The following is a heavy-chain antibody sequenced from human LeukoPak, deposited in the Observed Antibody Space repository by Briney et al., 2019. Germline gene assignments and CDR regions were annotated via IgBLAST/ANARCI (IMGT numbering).Heavy chain of an antibody. CDR3: ARGLGYCSSTSCQDY. V-gene: IGHV3-33*01. Sequence: GGSLRLPCAASGFTFSSYGMHWVRQAPGKGLEWVAVIWYDGSNKYYADSVKGRFTISRDNSKNTLYLQMNSLRAEDTAVYYCARGLGYCSSTSCQDYWGQGTLVAVSS. CDR1: GFTFSSYG. J-gene: IGHJ4*02. CDR2: IWYDGSNK. D-gene: IGHD2-2*01.